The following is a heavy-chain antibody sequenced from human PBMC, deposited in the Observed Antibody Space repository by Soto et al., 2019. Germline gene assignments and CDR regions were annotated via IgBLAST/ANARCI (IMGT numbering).Heavy chain of an antibody. CDR1: GGSISSSSYY. V-gene: IGHV4-39*01. CDR3: ARASNYYDISGYSRHVDY. D-gene: IGHD3-22*01. J-gene: IGHJ4*02. CDR2: IYYSGST. Sequence: PSETLSLTCTVSGGSISSSSYYWGWIRQPPGKGLEWIGSIYYSGSTYYNPSLRSRVTISIDTSKNQFSLNLSSVTAADTAVYYSARASNYYDISGYSRHVDYWGQGTQVTVSS.